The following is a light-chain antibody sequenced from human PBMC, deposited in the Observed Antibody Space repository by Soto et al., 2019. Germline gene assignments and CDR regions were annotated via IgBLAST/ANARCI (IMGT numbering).Light chain of an antibody. J-gene: IGKJ2*01. CDR2: WAS. V-gene: IGKV4-1*01. Sequence: DIVMTQSPDSLAVSLGERATINCKSSQSVFYSSNSKNYLAWYQQKPGQPPKLLIYWASTRESGVPDRFSGSGSGTDFTLTISSLQAEDVAVYYCQQYYGGPYTFGQGTKLEIK. CDR1: QSVFYSSNSKNY. CDR3: QQYYGGPYT.